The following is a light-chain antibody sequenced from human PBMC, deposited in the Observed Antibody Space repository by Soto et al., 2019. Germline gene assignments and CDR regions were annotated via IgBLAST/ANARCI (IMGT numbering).Light chain of an antibody. CDR2: WSS. CDR1: QSVLYSSNNKND. CDR3: QQYYSTPWT. V-gene: IGKV4-1*01. Sequence: DIVMTQSPDSLAVSLGERATINCKSSQSVLYSSNNKNDLAWYQQKPGQPPKLLIYWSSTRESGVPYRFSGSGSGTEFTLTISSLQAEDVAVYYCQQYYSTPWTCDEGTKVEIK. J-gene: IGKJ1*01.